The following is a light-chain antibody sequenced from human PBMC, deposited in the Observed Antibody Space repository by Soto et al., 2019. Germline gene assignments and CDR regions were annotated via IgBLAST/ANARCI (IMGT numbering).Light chain of an antibody. V-gene: IGLV2-14*01. CDR1: SSEIGYYDY. J-gene: IGLJ1*01. CDR2: EVN. Sequence: LTQPPSASGAPGQSVTISCAGTSSEIGYYDYVSWFQQHPGKAPKLMISEVNNRPSGVSNRFSGSKSGNTAYLTISGLQVGDEAEYCCFSFTTTSTHVFGTGTKVTV. CDR3: FSFTTTSTHV.